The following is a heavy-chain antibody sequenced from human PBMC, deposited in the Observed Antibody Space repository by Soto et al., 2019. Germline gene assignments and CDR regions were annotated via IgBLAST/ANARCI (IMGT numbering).Heavy chain of an antibody. V-gene: IGHV4-59*08. CDR2: IYYSGST. Sequence: QVQLQESGPGLVKPSETLSLTCTVSGGSISSYYWSWIRQPPGKGLEWIGYIYYSGSTNYHPSLKSRVTISVDTSKNQLSLKLSSVTAADTAEYYCARRYGYYFDYWGQGTLVTVSS. D-gene: IGHD4-17*01. CDR3: ARRYGYYFDY. CDR1: GGSISSYY. J-gene: IGHJ4*02.